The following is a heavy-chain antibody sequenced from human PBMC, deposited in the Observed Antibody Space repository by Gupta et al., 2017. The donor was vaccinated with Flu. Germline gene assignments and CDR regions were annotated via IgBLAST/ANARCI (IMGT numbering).Heavy chain of an antibody. CDR2: ISGSGGST. J-gene: IGHJ3*02. V-gene: IGHV3-23*01. D-gene: IGHD1-14*01. Sequence: EVQLLESGGGLVQPGGSLRLSCAASGFTFSSYAMSWVRQAPGKGLEWVSAISGSGGSTYYADSVKGRFTISRDNSKNTLYLQMNSLRAEDTAVYYCAKELVYSADGGTWGAFDIWGQGTMVTVSS. CDR3: AKELVYSADGGTWGAFDI. CDR1: GFTFSSYA.